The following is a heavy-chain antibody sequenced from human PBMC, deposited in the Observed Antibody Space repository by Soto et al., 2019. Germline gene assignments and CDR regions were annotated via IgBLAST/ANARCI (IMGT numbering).Heavy chain of an antibody. D-gene: IGHD3-16*01. CDR3: AKDRSEGGAFDY. CDR2: IRWNSGYI. Sequence: EVQLVESGGGLVQPGRSLRLSCAASGFTFDDYAMHWVRQLPGKGLEWVSGIRWNSGYIAYADSVKGRFTISRDNAEKFLYLQMNSLRAEDTAVYYCAKDRSEGGAFDYWGQGTLVTVSS. CDR1: GFTFDDYA. V-gene: IGHV3-9*01. J-gene: IGHJ4*02.